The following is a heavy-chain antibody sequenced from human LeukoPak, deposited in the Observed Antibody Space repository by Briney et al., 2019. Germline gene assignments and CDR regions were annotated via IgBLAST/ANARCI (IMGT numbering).Heavy chain of an antibody. V-gene: IGHV4-39*07. CDR2: IYYSGST. CDR1: GGSISSSSYY. J-gene: IGHJ4*02. D-gene: IGHD6-6*01. CDR3: ARDLYSSSSDSFYY. Sequence: SETLSLTCTVSGGSISSSSYYWGWIRQPPGKGLEWIGSIYYSGSTYYNPSLKSRVTISVDTSRNQFSLKLSSVTAADTAVYYCARDLYSSSSDSFYYWGQGTLVTVSS.